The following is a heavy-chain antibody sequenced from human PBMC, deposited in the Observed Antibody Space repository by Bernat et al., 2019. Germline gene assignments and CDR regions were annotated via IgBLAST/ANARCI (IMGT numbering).Heavy chain of an antibody. CDR3: ARFIVVVPAAIENAFDI. CDR1: GFTVSSHY. J-gene: IGHJ3*02. CDR2: IYSGGNT. D-gene: IGHD2-2*01. Sequence: EVQLVETGGGLIQPGGSLRLSCAASGFTVSSHYMSWVRQAPGRGLEWVSVIYSGGNTYYTDSVKGRFTISRDNSKNTLYLQMNSLRAEDTAVYYCARFIVVVPAAIENAFDIWGQGTMVTVSS. V-gene: IGHV3-53*02.